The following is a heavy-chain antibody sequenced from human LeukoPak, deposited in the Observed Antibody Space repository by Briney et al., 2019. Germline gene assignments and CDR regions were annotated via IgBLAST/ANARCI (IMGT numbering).Heavy chain of an antibody. CDR2: IYYSGST. J-gene: IGHJ4*02. Sequence: SETLSLTCAVSGGSISSTIYYWGWIRQPPGKGLEWIGYIYYSGSTYSNPSLESRVTISVDTSKNQFSLKLASVTAADTAVYYFARLLDRYGGQYFFDSWGRGTLVTVSS. CDR1: GGSISSTIYY. V-gene: IGHV4-39*01. CDR3: ARLLDRYGGQYFFDS. D-gene: IGHD4-23*01.